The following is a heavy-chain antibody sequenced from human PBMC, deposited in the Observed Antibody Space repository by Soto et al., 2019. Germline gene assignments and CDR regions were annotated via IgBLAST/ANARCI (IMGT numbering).Heavy chain of an antibody. Sequence: QVQLQEQGPGLVQPSQTLSLTCTVSGGSISSGGYYWSWIRQHPGTGLERIGHISYSGSSYYNTSLTSRVTISVDTSRSQFSLIVNSVTAADTAVFYCARGVLHSGQGTLATVSS. J-gene: IGHJ4*01. CDR3: ARGVLH. V-gene: IGHV4-31*03. CDR1: GGSISSGGYY. CDR2: ISYSGSS.